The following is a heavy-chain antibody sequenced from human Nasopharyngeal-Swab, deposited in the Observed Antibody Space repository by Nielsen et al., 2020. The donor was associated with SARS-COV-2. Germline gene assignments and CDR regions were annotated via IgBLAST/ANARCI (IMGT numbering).Heavy chain of an antibody. CDR1: GFTFSIYT. CDR2: ISSTGDYI. J-gene: IGHJ4*02. V-gene: IGHV3-21*04. CDR3: VKGTYNNYWDY. D-gene: IGHD5-24*01. Sequence: GESLKISCAASGFTFSIYTMNWVRQAPGKGLEWVSAISSTGDYIYYAASVKGRFTISRDNSGNTLFLQMNSLRAEDTALYYCVKGTYNNYWDYWGQGTLVTVSS.